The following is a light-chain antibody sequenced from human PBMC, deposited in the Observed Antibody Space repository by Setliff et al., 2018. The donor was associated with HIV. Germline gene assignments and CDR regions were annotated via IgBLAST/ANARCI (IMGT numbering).Light chain of an antibody. Sequence: QSALTQPRSVSGSPGQSVTISCTGSSNDVGRYKYVSWYQQRPGKAPKTMIYEVTKRPSGVPDRFSGSRSGNTASLTISGLQAEDEADYYCCTYASTSSVIFGGGTKVTVL. V-gene: IGLV2-11*01. J-gene: IGLJ2*01. CDR3: CTYASTSSVI. CDR2: EVT. CDR1: SNDVGRYKY.